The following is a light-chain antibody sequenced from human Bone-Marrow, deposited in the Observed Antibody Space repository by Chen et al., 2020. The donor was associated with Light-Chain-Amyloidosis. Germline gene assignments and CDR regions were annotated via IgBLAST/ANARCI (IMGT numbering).Light chain of an antibody. J-gene: IGLJ3*02. CDR2: DNN. CDR1: SSNIAVNY. V-gene: IGLV1-51*01. Sequence: QSGLTQRPSVTAAPGQRVTISCPGRSSNIAVNYVSWYQQLAGTAPKFPIYDNNRRPSGIPDRFSGSKSGTSATLDSTGLQTGDEADYYCGTWDRSLSAGVFGGGTKLTVL. CDR3: GTWDRSLSAGV.